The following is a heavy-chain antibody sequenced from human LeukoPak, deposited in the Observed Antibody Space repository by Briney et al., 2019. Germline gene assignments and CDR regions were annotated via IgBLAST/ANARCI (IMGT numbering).Heavy chain of an antibody. CDR1: GYTFTSYA. V-gene: IGHV1-3*04. CDR2: INTGNGNT. D-gene: IGHD4-17*01. Sequence: GASVKVSCKASGYTFTSYAMHWVRQAPGQRLEWMGWINTGNGNTKYSQNFQGRVTITRDTSASTAYMELSSLRSEDTAVYYCARGPYGDYRFDFWGRGTLVTVSS. CDR3: ARGPYGDYRFDF. J-gene: IGHJ4*02.